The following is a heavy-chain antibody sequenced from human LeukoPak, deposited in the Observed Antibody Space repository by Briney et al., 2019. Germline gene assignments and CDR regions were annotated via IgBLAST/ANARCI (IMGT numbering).Heavy chain of an antibody. Sequence: PSETLSLTCTVSGGSISSGGYYWSWIRQHPGKGLEWIGYIYYSGSTYYNPSLKSRATISVDTSKNQFSLKLSSVTAADTAVYYCARGRGRGDYFDYWGQGTLVTVSS. CDR3: ARGRGRGDYFDY. CDR1: GGSISSGGYY. CDR2: IYYSGST. J-gene: IGHJ4*02. V-gene: IGHV4-31*03. D-gene: IGHD3-10*01.